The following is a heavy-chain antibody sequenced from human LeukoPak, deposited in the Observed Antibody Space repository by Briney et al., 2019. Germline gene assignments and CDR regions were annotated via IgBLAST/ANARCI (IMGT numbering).Heavy chain of an antibody. J-gene: IGHJ6*02. V-gene: IGHV3-48*03. CDR2: VSTSGTTI. Sequence: PGGSLRLSCAASGFTFSSYWMNWVRQAPGKGLEWVSYVSTSGTTIYCADSVKGRFTISRDNAKNSLYLQMNSLRAEDTAVYYCARTHRSSSGSIWYAMDVWGQGTTVTVSS. CDR3: ARTHRSSSGSIWYAMDV. CDR1: GFTFSSYW. D-gene: IGHD3-10*01.